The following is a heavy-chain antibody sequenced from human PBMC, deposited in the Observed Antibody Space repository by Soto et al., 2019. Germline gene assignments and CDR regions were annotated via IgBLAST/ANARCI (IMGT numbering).Heavy chain of an antibody. D-gene: IGHD3-10*01. CDR1: GYTFTSYG. J-gene: IGHJ6*02. Sequence: QVQLVQSGAEVKKPGASVKVSCKASGYTFTSYGISWVRQAPGQGLEWMGWISAYNGNTNYAQKLQGRVTMTTDTSTSTAYRDLRSLRSDDTAVYYCARVLWFGELSHYYYAMDVWGQGTTVTVSS. CDR3: ARVLWFGELSHYYYAMDV. CDR2: ISAYNGNT. V-gene: IGHV1-18*01.